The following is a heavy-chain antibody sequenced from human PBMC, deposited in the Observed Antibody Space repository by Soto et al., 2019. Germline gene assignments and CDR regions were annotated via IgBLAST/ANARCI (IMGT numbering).Heavy chain of an antibody. D-gene: IGHD3-10*01. CDR3: ARGFYGSGRYYTSYGMDV. CDR1: GYSFRSYG. Sequence: GGSLGLSCAASGYSFRSYGMQWVRQAPGKGLEWVALIWNDGNHKYYADSVKGRFTISRDNPRKMLYLQIDSLRAEDTAVYYCARGFYGSGRYYTSYGMDVWGQGTTVTVSS. CDR2: IWNDGNHK. V-gene: IGHV3-33*01. J-gene: IGHJ6*02.